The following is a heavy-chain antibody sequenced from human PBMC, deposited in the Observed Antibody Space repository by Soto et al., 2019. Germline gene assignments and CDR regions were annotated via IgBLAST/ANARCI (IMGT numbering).Heavy chain of an antibody. CDR1: GFRFGDYA. J-gene: IGHJ4*02. D-gene: IGHD1-20*01. Sequence: EVHLVASGGGLVQPGRTLRLSCGASGFRFGDYAIHWVRQAPGKGLDWVAAIGWDGVNIAYAASVKGRLTISRDNATNSMHLQMDSRRVEDTAFYFCARVMAAYNWNAPFDRWGQGTLVTVSS. CDR3: ARVMAAYNWNAPFDR. CDR2: IGWDGVNI. V-gene: IGHV3-9*01.